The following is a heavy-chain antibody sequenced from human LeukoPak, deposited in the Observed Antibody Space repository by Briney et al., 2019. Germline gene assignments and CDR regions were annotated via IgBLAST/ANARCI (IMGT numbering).Heavy chain of an antibody. D-gene: IGHD4-11*01. CDR2: IIPIFGTA. Sequence: GASVKVSCKASGGTFSSYAISWVRQAPGQGLEWMGGIIPIFGTANYAQKFQGRVTITADESTSTAYMELSSLRSEDTAVYYCARSLRRMGTTVTTYLDYWGQGTLVTVSS. CDR1: GGTFSSYA. CDR3: ARSLRRMGTTVTTYLDY. V-gene: IGHV1-69*13. J-gene: IGHJ4*02.